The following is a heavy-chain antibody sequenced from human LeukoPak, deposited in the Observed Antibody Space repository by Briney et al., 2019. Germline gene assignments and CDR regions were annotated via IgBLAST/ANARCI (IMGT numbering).Heavy chain of an antibody. CDR2: IRSKANSYAT. J-gene: IGHJ4*02. Sequence: PGGSLKLSCAASGFTFSGSAMHWVRQASGKGLEWVGRIRSKANSYATAYAASVKGRFTIYRDDSKNTAYLKMKSVKTEDTDVYYCTSCQAFSIAVDDDYWGQGTLVTVSS. V-gene: IGHV3-73*01. D-gene: IGHD6-19*01. CDR1: GFTFSGSA. CDR3: TSCQAFSIAVDDDY.